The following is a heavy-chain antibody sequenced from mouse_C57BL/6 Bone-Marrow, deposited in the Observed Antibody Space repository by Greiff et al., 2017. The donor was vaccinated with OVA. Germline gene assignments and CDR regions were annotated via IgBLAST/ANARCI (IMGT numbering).Heavy chain of an antibody. CDR3: ARRYYGSSYLYFDY. CDR2: INPNYGTT. J-gene: IGHJ2*01. CDR1: GYSFTDYN. V-gene: IGHV1-39*01. D-gene: IGHD1-1*01. Sequence: EVQLQESGPELVKPGASVKISCKASGYSFTDYNMNWVKQSNGKSLEWIGVINPNYGTTSYNQKFKGKATLTVDQSSSTAYMQLNSLTSEDSAVYYCARRYYGSSYLYFDYWGQGTTLTVSS.